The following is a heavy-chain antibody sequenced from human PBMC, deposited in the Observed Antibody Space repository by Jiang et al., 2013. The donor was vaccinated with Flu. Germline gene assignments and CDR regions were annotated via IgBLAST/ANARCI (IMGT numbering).Heavy chain of an antibody. CDR1: GGSFSSYA. Sequence: KKPGSSVKVSCKASGGSFSSYAMNWVRQAPGQGLEWMGGINQIFGTTDYAQKFQGRVTISADKSTSTAYMDLSSLRAEDTAIYYCARSSWGYSYGPFEYWGQGTLVTVSS. CDR2: INQIFGTT. CDR3: ARSSWGYSYGPFEY. J-gene: IGHJ4*02. D-gene: IGHD5-18*01. V-gene: IGHV1-69*06.